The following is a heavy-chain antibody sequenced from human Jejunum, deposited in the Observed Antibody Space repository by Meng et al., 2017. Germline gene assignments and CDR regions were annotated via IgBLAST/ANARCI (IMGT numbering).Heavy chain of an antibody. CDR2: IATHNGDT. D-gene: IGHD2-2*01. V-gene: IGHV1-18*01. CDR3: AVDCSSTTCYGFDY. J-gene: IGHJ4*02. CDR1: GYTFRMYG. Sequence: GESLKISCKPSGYTFRMYGISWVRQAPGQGLEWMGWIATHNGDTKYAQRLQGRVTMTTDITTNTVFMELRSLTSDDTGVYYCAVDCSSTTCYGFDYWGQGTQVTVSS.